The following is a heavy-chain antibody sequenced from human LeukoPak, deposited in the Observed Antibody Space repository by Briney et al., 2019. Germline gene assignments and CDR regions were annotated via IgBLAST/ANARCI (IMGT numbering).Heavy chain of an antibody. CDR1: GFTFSSYG. Sequence: GGSLRLSCAASGFTFSSYGMHWDRQAPGKGLEWVAVISYDGSNKYYADSVKGRFTISRDNSKNTLYLQMNSLRAEDTAVYYCAKGRGYCTNGVCYIRPYYYYGMDVWGQGTTVTVSS. CDR3: AKGRGYCTNGVCYIRPYYYYGMDV. J-gene: IGHJ6*02. V-gene: IGHV3-30*18. CDR2: ISYDGSNK. D-gene: IGHD2-8*01.